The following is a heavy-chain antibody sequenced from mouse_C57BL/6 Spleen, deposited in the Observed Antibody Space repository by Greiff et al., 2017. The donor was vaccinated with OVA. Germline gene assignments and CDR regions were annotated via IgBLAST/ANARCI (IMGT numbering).Heavy chain of an antibody. CDR3: TQLTGTGY. V-gene: IGHV14-4*01. Sequence: VQLKESGAELVRPGASVKLSCTASGFNIKDDYMHWVKQRPEQGLEWIGWIDPENGDTEYASKFQGKATITADTSSNPAYLQLSSLTSEDTAVYYCTQLTGTGYWGQGTLVTVSA. D-gene: IGHD4-1*01. J-gene: IGHJ3*01. CDR2: IDPENGDT. CDR1: GFNIKDDY.